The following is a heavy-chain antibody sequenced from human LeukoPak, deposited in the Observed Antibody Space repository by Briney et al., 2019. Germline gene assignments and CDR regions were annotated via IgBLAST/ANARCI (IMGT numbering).Heavy chain of an antibody. CDR1: GGSFSDYY. J-gene: IGHJ6*03. V-gene: IGHV4-34*01. Sequence: PSETLSLTCAVYGGSFSDYYWSWIRQPPGKGLEWIGEINHSGSTNYNPSLKSRVTISVDTSKNQFSLKLSSVTAADTAVYYCARIGNGSPSYYYYYYMDVWGKGTTVTISS. CDR3: ARIGNGSPSYYYYYYMDV. CDR2: INHSGST. D-gene: IGHD3-10*01.